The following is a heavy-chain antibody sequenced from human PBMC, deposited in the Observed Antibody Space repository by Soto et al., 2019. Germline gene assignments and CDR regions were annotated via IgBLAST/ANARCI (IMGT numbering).Heavy chain of an antibody. J-gene: IGHJ6*02. V-gene: IGHV1-69*13. CDR3: ARPLLRFLEWPRGDYYYYGMDV. D-gene: IGHD3-3*01. CDR2: IIPIFGTA. CDR1: GGTFSSYA. Sequence: ASVKVSCKASGGTFSSYAISWVRQAPGQGLEWMGGIIPIFGTANYAQKFQGRVTITADESTSTAYMELSSLRSEDTAVYYCARPLLRFLEWPRGDYYYYGMDVWGQGTTVTVSS.